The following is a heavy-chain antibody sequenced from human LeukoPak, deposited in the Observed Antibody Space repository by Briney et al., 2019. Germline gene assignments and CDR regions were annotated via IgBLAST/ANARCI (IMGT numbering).Heavy chain of an antibody. J-gene: IGHJ6*03. CDR1: GFTFSSYS. D-gene: IGHD6-13*01. Sequence: GGSLRLSCAASGFTFSSYSMNWVRQAPGKGLEWVSSISSSSSYIYYADSVKGRFTISRDNAKNSLYLQMNSLRAEDTAVYYCARDRDSSSWYYYYYYVDVWGKGSTVTVSS. V-gene: IGHV3-21*01. CDR3: ARDRDSSSWYYYYYYVDV. CDR2: ISSSSSYI.